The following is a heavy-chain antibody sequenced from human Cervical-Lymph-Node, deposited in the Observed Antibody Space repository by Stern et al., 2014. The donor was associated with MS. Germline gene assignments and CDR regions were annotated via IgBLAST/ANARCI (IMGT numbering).Heavy chain of an antibody. CDR3: ARWGAALEDYYYGMDV. CDR2: IYTSGNI. V-gene: IGHV4-4*07. D-gene: IGHD6-13*01. CDR1: GGSISSYY. Sequence: QVQLQESGPGLVKPSETLSLTCSVSGGSISSYYWNWIRQPAGKGLEWIGRIYTSGNINYTPSLRSGVTMSVDTSKNQFSLKRTSVTAADTAVYYCARWGAALEDYYYGMDVWGQGTTVTVSS. J-gene: IGHJ6*02.